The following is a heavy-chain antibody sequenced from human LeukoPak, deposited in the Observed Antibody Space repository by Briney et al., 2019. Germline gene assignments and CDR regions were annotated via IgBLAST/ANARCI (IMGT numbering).Heavy chain of an antibody. CDR1: GYSFTSYW. CDR2: IYPGDSDT. J-gene: IGHJ4*02. CDR3: ARGGIAVAGIYYFDY. V-gene: IGHV5-51*01. D-gene: IGHD6-19*01. Sequence: GESLKISCKGSGYSFTSYWIGWVCQMPGKGLEWMGIIYPGDSDTRYSPSFQGQVTISADKSISTAYLQWSSLKASDTAMYYCARGGIAVAGIYYFDYWGQGTLVTVSS.